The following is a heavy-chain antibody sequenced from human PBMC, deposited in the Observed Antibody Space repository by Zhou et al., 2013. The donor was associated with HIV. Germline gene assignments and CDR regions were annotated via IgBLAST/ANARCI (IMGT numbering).Heavy chain of an antibody. J-gene: IGHJ4*02. CDR1: GYSFG. Sequence: HVQLVQSGAEVKKPGASVKVSCKASGYSFGIHWVRQAPGQRLEWMGGIIPIFGTTNYAQNFQGRVTITTDEGTSTAYMELRSLRSEDTAVYYCATRGGNYYDSGGEDYFDYWGQGTLVTVSS. D-gene: IGHD3-22*01. CDR2: IIPIFGTT. V-gene: IGHV1-69*05. CDR3: ATRGGNYYDSGGEDYFDY.